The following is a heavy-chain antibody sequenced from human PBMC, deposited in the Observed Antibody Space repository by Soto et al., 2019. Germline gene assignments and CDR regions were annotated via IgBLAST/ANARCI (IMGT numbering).Heavy chain of an antibody. CDR1: GYIFTSYG. CDR3: AMVDVYVTPSPQDV. V-gene: IGHV1-18*01. CDR2: INTYNGKT. D-gene: IGHD3-16*01. Sequence: QVQLVQSGAEVKNPGASVKVSCKTSGYIFTSYGIGWARQAPGQGLEWMGWINTYNGKTNYAQNLQGRVTLTTDTSPCTAYMELRSLRSNDTAIYYCAMVDVYVTPSPQDVWGQGTTVTVSS. J-gene: IGHJ6*02.